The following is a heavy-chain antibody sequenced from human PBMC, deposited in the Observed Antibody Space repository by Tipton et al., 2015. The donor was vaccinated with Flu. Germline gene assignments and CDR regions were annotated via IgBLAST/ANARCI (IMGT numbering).Heavy chain of an antibody. V-gene: IGHV4-34*01. D-gene: IGHD5-18*01. CDR3: ARGLGQSMDTAMVIKEYYFDY. CDR2: INHSGST. J-gene: IGHJ4*02. CDR1: GGSFSGYY. Sequence: TLSLTCAVYGGSFSGYYWSWIRQPPGKGLEWIGEINHSGSTNYNPSLKSRVTISVDTSKNQFSLKLSSVTAADTAVYYCARGLGQSMDTAMVIKEYYFDYWGQGTLVTVSS.